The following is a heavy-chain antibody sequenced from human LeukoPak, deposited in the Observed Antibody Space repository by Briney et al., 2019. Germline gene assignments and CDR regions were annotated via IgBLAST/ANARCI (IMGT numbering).Heavy chain of an antibody. CDR1: GYTLTNYD. Sequence: ASVKVSCKASGYTLTNYDINWVRQATGQGLEWMRWMNPNSGHTGYTQKFQGRVTMTRDTSISTAYMELSSLRSEDTAVYYCVRVQSGSYARYGMDVWGQGTTVTVSS. J-gene: IGHJ6*02. CDR3: VRVQSGSYARYGMDV. V-gene: IGHV1-8*01. CDR2: MNPNSGHT. D-gene: IGHD1-26*01.